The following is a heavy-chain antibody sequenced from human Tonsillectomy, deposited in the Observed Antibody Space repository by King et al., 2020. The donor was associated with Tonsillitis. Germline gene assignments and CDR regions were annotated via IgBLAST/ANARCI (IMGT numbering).Heavy chain of an antibody. J-gene: IGHJ4*02. V-gene: IGHV4-59*08. CDR2: IYYSGST. D-gene: IGHD3-22*01. Sequence: VQLQESGPGLVKPSETLSLTCTVSGGSISSYYWSWIRQPPGKGLEWIGYIYYSGSTNYNPSLKSRVTISVDTSKNQFSLKLSSVTAADTAVYYCARHGSGGYYDSSGFDYWGQGTLVTVSS. CDR3: ARHGSGGYYDSSGFDY. CDR1: GGSISSYY.